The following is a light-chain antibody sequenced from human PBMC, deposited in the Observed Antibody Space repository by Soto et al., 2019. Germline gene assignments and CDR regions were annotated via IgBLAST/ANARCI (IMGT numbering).Light chain of an antibody. J-gene: IGKJ1*01. CDR1: QSVSSIY. CDR3: QHYGSSQRT. CDR2: GAS. V-gene: IGKV3-20*01. Sequence: ELVLTQSPGTLSLSPGERATLSCRASQSVSSIYLAWYQQKPGQAPRLLIYGASSRATGIPDRFSGSGSGTDFTLTISRLEPEDFAMYYCQHYGSSQRTFGQGTKVEIK.